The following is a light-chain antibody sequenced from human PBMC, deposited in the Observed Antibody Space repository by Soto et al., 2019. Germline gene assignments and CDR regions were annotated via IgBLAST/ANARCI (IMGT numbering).Light chain of an antibody. J-gene: IGKJ4*01. CDR3: QQRRNWPPLT. V-gene: IGKV3-11*01. CDR2: DAS. CDR1: QSVSFY. Sequence: TQSPSTLSLSPGERATLSCRASQSVSFYLAWYQQKPGQAPRLLIYDASNRATGIPARFSGSGSGTDFTLTISSLEPEDFAVYYCQQRRNWPPLTFGGGTKVEIK.